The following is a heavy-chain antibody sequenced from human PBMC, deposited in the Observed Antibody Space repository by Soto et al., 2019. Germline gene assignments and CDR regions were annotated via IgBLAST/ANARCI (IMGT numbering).Heavy chain of an antibody. CDR1: GGSFSDYY. CDR3: ARIPHYYDSSGYYYASDY. D-gene: IGHD3-22*01. CDR2: INHSGST. J-gene: IGHJ4*02. V-gene: IGHV4-34*01. Sequence: SETLSLTCAVYGGSFSDYYWSWIRQPPGKGLEWIGEINHSGSTNYNPSLKSRVTISVDTSKNQFSLKLSSVTAADTAVYYCARIPHYYDSSGYYYASDYWGQGTLVTVSS.